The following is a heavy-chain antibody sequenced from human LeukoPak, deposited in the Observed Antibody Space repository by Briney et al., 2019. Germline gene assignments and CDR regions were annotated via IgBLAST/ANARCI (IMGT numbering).Heavy chain of an antibody. CDR1: GGTFSSYA. CDR2: IIPIFGTA. D-gene: IGHD5-18*01. V-gene: IGHV1-69*06. CDR3: ARGGYSYGRHFDY. J-gene: IGHJ4*02. Sequence: SVKVSCKASGGTFSSYAISWVRQAPGQGLEWMGGIIPIFGTANYAQKFQGRVTITADKSTSTAYMELSSLRSEDTAVYYCARGGYSYGRHFDYWGQGTLVTVSS.